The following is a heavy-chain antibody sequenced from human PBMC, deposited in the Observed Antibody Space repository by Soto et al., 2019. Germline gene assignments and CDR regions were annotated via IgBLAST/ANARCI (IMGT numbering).Heavy chain of an antibody. CDR1: GFTFSSYD. CDR3: ARAGCDGGSCYTLVALRYGMDV. D-gene: IGHD2-15*01. V-gene: IGHV3-30-3*01. J-gene: IGHJ6*02. CDR2: ISYDKNNK. Sequence: QVQRVESGGGVVQPGRSLRLSCAASGFTFSSYDMYWVRQAPGKGLEWVAIISYDKNNKYYADSVKGRFTISRDNSKNTLYLQMNSLRGEDTAVYYCARAGCDGGSCYTLVALRYGMDVWGQGTTVTVSS.